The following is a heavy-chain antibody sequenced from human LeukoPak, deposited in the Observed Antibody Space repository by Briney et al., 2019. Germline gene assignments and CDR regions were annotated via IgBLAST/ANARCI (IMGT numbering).Heavy chain of an antibody. Sequence: GGSLRLSCAASGFSFSTYAMHWVRQAPGKGLEYVSAISGNGDSTYYANSVKGRFTISRDNAKNSLYLQMNSLRAEDTAVYYCARGGYYYDSSGLDYWGQGTLVTVSS. V-gene: IGHV3-64*01. D-gene: IGHD3-22*01. CDR3: ARGGYYYDSSGLDY. CDR1: GFSFSTYA. CDR2: ISGNGDST. J-gene: IGHJ4*02.